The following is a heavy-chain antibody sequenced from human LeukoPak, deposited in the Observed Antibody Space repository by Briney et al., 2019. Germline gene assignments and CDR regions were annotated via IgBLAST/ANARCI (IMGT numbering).Heavy chain of an antibody. Sequence: PGGSLRLSCAASGFTFSSYAMSWVRQAPGKGPEWVSAISVTGSSTYYADSAEGRFTLSRDNSKNTLYLQMNSLTAEDTAVYYCAKGAAVAGTLLDYWGQGTLVSVSS. CDR3: AKGAAVAGTLLDY. CDR1: GFTFSSYA. D-gene: IGHD6-19*01. V-gene: IGHV3-23*01. CDR2: ISVTGSST. J-gene: IGHJ4*02.